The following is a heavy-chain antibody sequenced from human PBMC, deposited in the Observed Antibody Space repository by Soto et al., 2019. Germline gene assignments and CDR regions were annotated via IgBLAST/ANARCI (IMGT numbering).Heavy chain of an antibody. CDR3: AAPGTSSWYMRFDY. J-gene: IGHJ4*02. CDR2: IYGGGDT. Sequence: EVQLVESGGGLVQPGGSLRLSCAASGLTVSSNYMSWVRQAPGKGLEWVSVIYGGGDTYYEDSVQGRFTISRNISKNTLYLKMNSRRGDDTAVYYWAAPGTSSWYMRFDYWGQGTLVTVSS. CDR1: GLTVSSNY. V-gene: IGHV3-66*01. D-gene: IGHD6-13*01.